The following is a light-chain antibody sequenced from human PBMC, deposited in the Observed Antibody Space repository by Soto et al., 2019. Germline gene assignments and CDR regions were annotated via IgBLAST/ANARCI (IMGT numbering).Light chain of an antibody. CDR2: NTS. CDR3: QQCDNSPPWT. Sequence: EIVMTQSPATLSVSPGERATLSCRASQSVSSNLAWYQQKPGQTPRLLIYNTSTRATGIPARFSGSGSGTEFTLTISSLQSEDSAVYYCQQCDNSPPWTFGQGNKV. CDR1: QSVSSN. J-gene: IGKJ1*01. V-gene: IGKV3-15*01.